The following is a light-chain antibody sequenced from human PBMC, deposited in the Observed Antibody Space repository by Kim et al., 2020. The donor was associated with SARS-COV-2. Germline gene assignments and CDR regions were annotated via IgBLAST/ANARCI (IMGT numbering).Light chain of an antibody. Sequence: EIVMTQSPATLSVSPGERATLSCRASQSISSNLAWYQQRRGRAPRLLIYDASTRATGIPARFSGSGSGTEFTLTISSLQSEDFAVYFCQQYNDWPPGDTFGQGTKLE. V-gene: IGKV3D-15*01. CDR3: QQYNDWPPGDT. J-gene: IGKJ2*01. CDR1: QSISSN. CDR2: DAS.